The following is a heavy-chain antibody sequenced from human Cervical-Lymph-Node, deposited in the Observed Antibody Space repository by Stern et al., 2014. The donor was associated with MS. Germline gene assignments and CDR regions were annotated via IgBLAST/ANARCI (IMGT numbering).Heavy chain of an antibody. J-gene: IGHJ4*02. V-gene: IGHV1-69*01. CDR2: IIPIFGTR. CDR3: ATAGDATYFFDL. Sequence: VKLVESGAEVKRPGSSGKVSCRASGGTVSSYAINWVRQAPGKGLEWMGVIIPIFGTRNSAQKYHGRVTIFADESTNTAYMELSRLKSEDTALYYCATAGDATYFFDLWGQGTLVTVSS. D-gene: IGHD5-24*01. CDR1: GGTVSSYA.